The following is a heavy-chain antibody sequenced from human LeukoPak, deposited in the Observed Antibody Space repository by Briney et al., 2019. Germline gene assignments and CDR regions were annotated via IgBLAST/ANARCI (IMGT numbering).Heavy chain of an antibody. Sequence: GGSLRLSCAASGFTFSNYAMHWVRQAPGKGLERVSLISSGGTYEYYADSVKGRFTISRDNSKNTLYLQLNSLRAEDTAVYYCARGVPVAGIPSSNWFDPWARVPWSPSPQ. J-gene: IGHJ5*02. V-gene: IGHV3-30*01. CDR3: ARGVPVAGIPSSNWFDP. D-gene: IGHD6-19*01. CDR2: ISSGGTYE. CDR1: GFTFSNYA.